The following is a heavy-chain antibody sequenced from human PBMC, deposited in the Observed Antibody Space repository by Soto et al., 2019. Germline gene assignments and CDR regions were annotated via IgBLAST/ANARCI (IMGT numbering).Heavy chain of an antibody. CDR1: GFTCDDYA. CDR3: AKDLTAGGLDY. J-gene: IGHJ4*02. CDR2: IYCNSAGV. D-gene: IGHD6-13*01. V-gene: IGHV3-9*01. Sequence: GGSLRLSCAAPGFTCDDYAMHWVRQAPGKGLEWVSGIYCNSAGVGYADSVKGRFTISRDNAKNSLYLQMNSLRADDTALYYCAKDLTAGGLDYWGQRILVTVSS.